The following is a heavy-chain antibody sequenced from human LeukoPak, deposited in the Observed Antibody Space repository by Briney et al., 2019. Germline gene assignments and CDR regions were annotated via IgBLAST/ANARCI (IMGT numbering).Heavy chain of an antibody. CDR3: ARRWRTGIAVAGTHFDY. Sequence: SETLSLTCAVYRGSLSGYYWSWIRQPPGKGLEWIGEINHSGSTNYNPSLKSRVTISVDTSKNQFSLKLSSVTAADTAVYYCARRWRTGIAVAGTHFDYWGQGTLVTVSS. CDR2: INHSGST. CDR1: RGSLSGYY. D-gene: IGHD6-19*01. V-gene: IGHV4-34*01. J-gene: IGHJ4*02.